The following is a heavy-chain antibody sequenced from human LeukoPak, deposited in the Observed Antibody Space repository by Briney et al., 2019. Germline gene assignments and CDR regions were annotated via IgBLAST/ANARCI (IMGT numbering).Heavy chain of an antibody. D-gene: IGHD3-9*01. CDR1: GFTFSSYS. Sequence: GGSLRLSCAASGFTFSSYSMNWVRQAPGKGLEWVAVISYDGSNKYYADSVKGRFTISRDNSKNTLYLQMNSLRAEDTAVYYCAKGPYFQFDYWGQGTLVTVSS. CDR2: ISYDGSNK. CDR3: AKGPYFQFDY. V-gene: IGHV3-30*18. J-gene: IGHJ4*02.